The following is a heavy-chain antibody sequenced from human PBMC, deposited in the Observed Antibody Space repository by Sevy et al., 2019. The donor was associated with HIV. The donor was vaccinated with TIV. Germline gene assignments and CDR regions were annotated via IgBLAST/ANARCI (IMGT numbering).Heavy chain of an antibody. Sequence: ASVKVSCKVSRYTLTELSMHWVRQAPGKGLEGMGGFDPEDGETVYAQKLQGRVTVTADTSTDSAYMELRSLRSEDTAVYYCSTCSRYFSGSTCDSAEGLFDPWGQGTLVTVSS. D-gene: IGHD2-15*01. V-gene: IGHV1-24*01. CDR1: RYTLTELS. CDR3: STCSRYFSGSTCDSAEGLFDP. J-gene: IGHJ5*02. CDR2: FDPEDGET.